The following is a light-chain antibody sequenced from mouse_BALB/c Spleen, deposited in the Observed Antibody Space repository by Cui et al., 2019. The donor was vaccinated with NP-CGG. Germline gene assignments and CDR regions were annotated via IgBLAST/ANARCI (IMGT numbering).Light chain of an antibody. CDR3: ALWYSNHWV. CDR1: TGAVTTSNY. J-gene: IGLJ1*01. Sequence: QAVVTQDSELTTLPGEKVTLTCRSSTGAVTTSNYANCVQEKPDHLFNGLIVGTNNRAPFVPARFSGSLIGDKAALTITGAQTEDEAIYFCALWYSNHWVFGGGTKLTVL. CDR2: GTN. V-gene: IGLV1*01.